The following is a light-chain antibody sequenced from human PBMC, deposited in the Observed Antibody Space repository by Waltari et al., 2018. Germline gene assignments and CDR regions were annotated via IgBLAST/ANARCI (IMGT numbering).Light chain of an antibody. V-gene: IGKV3-11*01. CDR1: QSVTNY. J-gene: IGKJ4*01. CDR3: QQRRDWPLT. Sequence: DIVLTQSPAILSLSPGERASLPCRASQSVTNYLAWYQRKPGQAPRILIYDTSNRATGIPARFGSSGFGTDFTLTISSLEPEDFAVYYCQQRRDWPLTFGGGTKVEIK. CDR2: DTS.